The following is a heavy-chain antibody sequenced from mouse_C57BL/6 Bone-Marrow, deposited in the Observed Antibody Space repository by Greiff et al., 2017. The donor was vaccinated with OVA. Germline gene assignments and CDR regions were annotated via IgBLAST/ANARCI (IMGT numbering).Heavy chain of an antibody. D-gene: IGHD3-2*02. CDR2: ISGGGGNT. V-gene: IGHV5-9*01. J-gene: IGHJ4*01. Sequence: EVKLQESGGGLVKPGGSLKLSCAASGFTFSSYTMSWVRQTPEKRLEWVATISGGGGNTYYPDSVKGRFTIARDNAKNTLYLQMSSLRSEDTALYYCARKTAQATYYAMDYWGQGTSVTVSS. CDR3: ARKTAQATYYAMDY. CDR1: GFTFSSYT.